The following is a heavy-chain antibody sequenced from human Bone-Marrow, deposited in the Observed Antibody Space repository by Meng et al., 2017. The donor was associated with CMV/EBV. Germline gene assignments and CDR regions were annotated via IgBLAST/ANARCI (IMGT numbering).Heavy chain of an antibody. CDR2: IRGTGDYT. Sequence: GESLKISCSASGFTFRSYAMSWVRQAPGKGSEWVSTIRGTGDYTYNADSVKGRFSISRDNSKNTLYLEMNSLRADDTAVYYCARGIRSTYYEYYYGLDVWGQGTTVTVSS. V-gene: IGHV3-23*01. CDR1: GFTFRSYA. J-gene: IGHJ6*02. D-gene: IGHD3-3*01. CDR3: ARGIRSTYYEYYYGLDV.